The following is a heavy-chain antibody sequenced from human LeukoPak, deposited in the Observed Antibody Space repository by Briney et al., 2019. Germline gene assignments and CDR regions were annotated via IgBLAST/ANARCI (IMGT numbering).Heavy chain of an antibody. D-gene: IGHD3-3*01. CDR1: GFAFSSFA. CDR2: ISSSSSYI. Sequence: GGSLRLSCAASGFAFSSFAMGWVRQAPGKGLEWVSSISSSSSYIYYADSVKGRFTISRDNAKNSLYLQMDSLRAEDTAVYYCATSDDLWSGMDNWGQGTLVTVSS. CDR3: ATSDDLWSGMDN. V-gene: IGHV3-21*01. J-gene: IGHJ4*02.